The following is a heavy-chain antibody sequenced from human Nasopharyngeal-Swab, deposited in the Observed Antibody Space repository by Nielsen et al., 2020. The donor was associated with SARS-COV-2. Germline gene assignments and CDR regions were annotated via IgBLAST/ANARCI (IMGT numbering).Heavy chain of an antibody. V-gene: IGHV3-30-3*01. CDR2: ISYDGSNK. CDR3: AREGGRYYYDSSGYNYWYFDL. D-gene: IGHD3-22*01. J-gene: IGHJ2*01. Sequence: GESLKISCAASGITFSSYAMHWVRQAPGKGLEWVAVISYDGSNKYYEDSVKGRFTISRDNSKNTLYLQMNSLRAEDTAVYYCAREGGRYYYDSSGYNYWYFDLWGRGTLVTVSS. CDR1: GITFSSYA.